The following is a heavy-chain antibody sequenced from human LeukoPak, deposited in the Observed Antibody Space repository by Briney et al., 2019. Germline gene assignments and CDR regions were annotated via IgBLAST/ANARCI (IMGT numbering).Heavy chain of an antibody. CDR2: INPSGGST. V-gene: IGHV1-46*01. D-gene: IGHD6-13*01. CDR1: GYTFTSYY. J-gene: IGHJ4*02. CDR3: ARVQSSLAAAGKVFDY. Sequence: GASVKVSCKASGYTFTSYYMHWVRQAPGQGLEWMGIINPSGGSTSYAQKFQGRVTMTRDTSTSTVYMELSSLRSADTAVYYCARVQSSLAAAGKVFDYWGQGTLVTVSS.